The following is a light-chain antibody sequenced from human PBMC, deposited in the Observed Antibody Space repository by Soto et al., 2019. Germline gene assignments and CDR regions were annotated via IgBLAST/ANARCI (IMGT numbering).Light chain of an antibody. Sequence: EIVLTQSPATLSLSPGERATLSCRASQSVSSYLAWYQQKPGQAPRLLIYDASNRATGIPARFSGSGSGTDFTFNMSSLEPLDFAVYYCLQRSNWRTFGQGTKVEIK. CDR1: QSVSSY. J-gene: IGKJ1*01. V-gene: IGKV3-11*01. CDR3: LQRSNWRT. CDR2: DAS.